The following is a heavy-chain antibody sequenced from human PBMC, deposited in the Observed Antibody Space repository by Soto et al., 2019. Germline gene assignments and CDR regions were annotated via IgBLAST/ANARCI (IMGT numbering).Heavy chain of an antibody. CDR2: MYHSGST. CDR3: APVPEN. V-gene: IGHV4-30-2*01. CDR1: GGSISSGGYS. Sequence: PSETLSLTCAVSGGSISSGGYSWSWIRQPPGKDLEGIGYMYHSGSTYYNPSLKSRVTISIDRSKNQFSPKLSSVTAADTAVYNCAPVPENWGPGNLVTASS. J-gene: IGHJ4*02. D-gene: IGHD2-2*01.